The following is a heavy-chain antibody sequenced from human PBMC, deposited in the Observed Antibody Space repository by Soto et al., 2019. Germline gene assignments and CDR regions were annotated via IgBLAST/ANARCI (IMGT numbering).Heavy chain of an antibody. V-gene: IGHV3-23*01. CDR3: AKRSSSSTFDY. D-gene: IGHD6-6*01. Sequence: EVQLLESGGGLVQPVESLRLSCAASGFTFSSYAMSWVRQAPGKGLEWVSVISGSDDSTYYADSVKGRFTISRDNSKNTLYLQMNSLRAEGTAVYYCAKRSSSSTFDYWGQGTLVTVSS. CDR1: GFTFSSYA. CDR2: ISGSDDST. J-gene: IGHJ4*02.